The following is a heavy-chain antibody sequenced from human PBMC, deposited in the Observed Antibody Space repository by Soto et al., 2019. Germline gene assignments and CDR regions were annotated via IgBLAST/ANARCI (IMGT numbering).Heavy chain of an antibody. V-gene: IGHV3-23*01. CDR3: AKASGYYHSCDY. Sequence: EVPLLESGGGLVQPGGSLRLSCAASGFTFSSYAMSWVRQAPGKGLEWVSAISGSGGSTYYADSVKGRFTISRDNSKNTLYLQMNSLRAEDTAVYYCAKASGYYHSCDYWGQGTLVTVSS. CDR1: GFTFSSYA. D-gene: IGHD3-22*01. CDR2: ISGSGGST. J-gene: IGHJ4*02.